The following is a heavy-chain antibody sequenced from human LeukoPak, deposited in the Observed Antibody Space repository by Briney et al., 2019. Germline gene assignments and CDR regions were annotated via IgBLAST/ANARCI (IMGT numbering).Heavy chain of an antibody. J-gene: IGHJ4*02. Sequence: PSETLSLTCTVSGGSITTYYWSWIRQPAGKGLEWIGRIYTRGSTNYNSSLKSRVTMSVDTSKNQFSLKLSSVTAADTAVYYCAGEGHYYDSTGYYYGGEDYWGQGTLVTVSS. V-gene: IGHV4-4*07. CDR3: AGEGHYYDSTGYYYGGEDY. CDR2: IYTRGST. D-gene: IGHD3-22*01. CDR1: GGSITTYY.